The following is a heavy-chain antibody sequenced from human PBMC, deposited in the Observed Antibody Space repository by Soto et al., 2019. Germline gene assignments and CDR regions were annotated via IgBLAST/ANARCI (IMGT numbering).Heavy chain of an antibody. Sequence: TLSLTCSVSGGSVRTGSYHWSWIRQPPGKGLEWIGFIPNNGSPDYNPSLKSRVVVSIDRSKNQFSLKVNSVTAADTAVYFCARIGWGGDSWGQGTLVTVSS. D-gene: IGHD7-27*01. CDR3: ARIGWGGDS. J-gene: IGHJ4*02. V-gene: IGHV4-61*01. CDR1: GGSVRTGSYH. CDR2: IPNNGSP.